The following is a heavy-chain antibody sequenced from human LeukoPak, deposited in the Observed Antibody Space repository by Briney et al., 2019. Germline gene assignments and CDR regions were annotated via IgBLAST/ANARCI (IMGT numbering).Heavy chain of an antibody. J-gene: IGHJ1*01. V-gene: IGHV4-4*09. Sequence: SETLSLTCSVSGDSVSSGYWSWIRQPPGKGLEWIGYIYDSGITDYNSSLKSRLTISVDTSNNQFSLNLRSVTAADTAAYYCAGRGHRYSRDWGQGILVTVSS. CDR2: IYDSGIT. D-gene: IGHD2-15*01. CDR3: AGRGHRYSRD. CDR1: GDSVSSGY.